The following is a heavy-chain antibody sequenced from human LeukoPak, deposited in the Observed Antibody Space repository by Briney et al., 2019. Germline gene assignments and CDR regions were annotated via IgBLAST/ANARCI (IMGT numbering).Heavy chain of an antibody. CDR1: GFTFSSYW. J-gene: IGHJ4*02. Sequence: GGSLRLSCAASGFTFSSYWMHWVRQAPGKGLVWVSRINSDGSSTSYADSVKGRFTISRDNAKNSLYLQMNSLRAEDTAVYYCARTTVWDPPFDYWGQGTLVTVSS. V-gene: IGHV3-74*01. D-gene: IGHD4-11*01. CDR3: ARTTVWDPPFDY. CDR2: INSDGSST.